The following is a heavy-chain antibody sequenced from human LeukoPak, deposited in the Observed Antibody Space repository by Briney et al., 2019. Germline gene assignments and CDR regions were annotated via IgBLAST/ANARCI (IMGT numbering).Heavy chain of an antibody. CDR3: ARHPLTDAFDI. Sequence: PSETLSLTCIVSGGSISSSTYYWGWIRQPPGKGLEWIGSLYFTGCTYSNPSLRSRLTISVDTSKNQFSLRLSSVTAADTAVYYCARHPLTDAFDIWGQGTMVTVSS. CDR1: GGSISSSTYY. CDR2: LYFTGCT. V-gene: IGHV4-39*01. J-gene: IGHJ3*02.